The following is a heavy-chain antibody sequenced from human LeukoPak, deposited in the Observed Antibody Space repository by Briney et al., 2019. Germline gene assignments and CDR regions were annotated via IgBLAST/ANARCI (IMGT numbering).Heavy chain of an antibody. D-gene: IGHD1-14*01. CDR1: GYTFSAFY. J-gene: IGHJ4*02. Sequence: ASVKVSCKTSGYTFSAFYMHWVRQAPGQGPEWMGWINPDSGGSEYGQKFQGRVTFTSDTSSTTIYMEVRGLKSDDTAVYYCARDMTGGIWARATSFDHWGQGTLVTVSS. CDR3: ARDMTGGIWARATSFDH. CDR2: INPDSGGS. V-gene: IGHV1-2*02.